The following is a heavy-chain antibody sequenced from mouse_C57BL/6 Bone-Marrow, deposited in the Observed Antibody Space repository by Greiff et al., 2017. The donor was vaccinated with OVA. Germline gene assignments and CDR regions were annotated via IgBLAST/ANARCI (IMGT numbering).Heavy chain of an antibody. D-gene: IGHD1-1*01. CDR3: TTGYGSSFFAY. J-gene: IGHJ3*01. CDR1: GFNIKDDY. Sequence: EVQLQQSGAELVRPGASVKLSCTASGFNIKDDYMHWVKQRPEQGLEWIGWIDPENGDTEYASKFQGKATITADTSSNTAYLQLSSLTSEDTAVYYFTTGYGSSFFAYWGQGTLVTVSA. V-gene: IGHV14-4*01. CDR2: IDPENGDT.